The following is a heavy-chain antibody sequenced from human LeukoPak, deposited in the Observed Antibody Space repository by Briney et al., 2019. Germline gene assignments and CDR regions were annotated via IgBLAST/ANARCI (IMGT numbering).Heavy chain of an antibody. J-gene: IGHJ4*02. CDR2: INHSGST. V-gene: IGHV4-34*01. Sequence: SETLSLTCAVYGGSFSGYYWSWIRQPPGKGLEWIGEINHSGSTNYNPSPKSRVTISVDTSKNQFSLKLSSVTAADTAVYYCARDNRDWLLRGGELDYWGQGTLVTVSS. CDR1: GGSFSGYY. D-gene: IGHD3/OR15-3a*01. CDR3: ARDNRDWLLRGGELDY.